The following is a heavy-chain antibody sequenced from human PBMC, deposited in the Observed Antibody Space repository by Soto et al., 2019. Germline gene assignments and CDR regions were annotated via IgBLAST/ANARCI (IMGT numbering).Heavy chain of an antibody. CDR1: GYSFITYG. J-gene: IGHJ6*02. CDR3: ARARPTASLRARDYDCAMDD. V-gene: IGHV1-18*01. D-gene: IGHD3-3*01. CDR2: ISTYNGNT. Sequence: QVQLVQSGAEVKKPGASVKVSCKASGYSFITYGISWVRQAPGQGLEWMGWISTYNGNTNYAQKLQGRITMTTDTSTTTGYMELRSLRSDDTAVYYCARARPTASLRARDYDCAMDDWGQGTTVTVSS.